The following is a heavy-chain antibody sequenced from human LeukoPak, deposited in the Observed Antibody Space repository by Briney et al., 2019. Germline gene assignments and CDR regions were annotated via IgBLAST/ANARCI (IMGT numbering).Heavy chain of an antibody. CDR1: GGSFSGYY. CDR3: ARGRGYSYGLPAAFDI. Sequence: SETLSLTCAVYGGSFSGYYWSWIRQPPGKGLEWIGEINHSGSTNYNPSLKSRVTISVDTSKHQFSLKLSSVTAADTAVYYCARGRGYSYGLPAAFDIWGQGTMVTVSS. V-gene: IGHV4-34*01. D-gene: IGHD5-18*01. CDR2: INHSGST. J-gene: IGHJ3*02.